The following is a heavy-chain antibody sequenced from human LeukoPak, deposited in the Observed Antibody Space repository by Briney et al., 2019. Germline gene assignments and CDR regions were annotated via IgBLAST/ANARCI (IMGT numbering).Heavy chain of an antibody. J-gene: IGHJ6*02. CDR1: GFTFSSYA. CDR3: AKDHMTTVTTRKDYYYYYCMDV. V-gene: IGHV3-23*01. CDR2: ISGSGGST. D-gene: IGHD4-17*01. Sequence: GGSLRLSCAASGFTFSSYAMSWVRQAPGKGLEWVSAISGSGGSTYYADSVKGRFTISRDNSKNTLYLQMNIQRAEDTAVYSCAKDHMTTVTTRKDYYYYYCMDVWGQGTTVTVSS.